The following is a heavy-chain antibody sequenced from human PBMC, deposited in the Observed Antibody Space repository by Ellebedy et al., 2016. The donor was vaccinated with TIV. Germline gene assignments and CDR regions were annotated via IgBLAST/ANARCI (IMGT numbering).Heavy chain of an antibody. CDR2: ISAYNGNT. D-gene: IGHD6-19*01. V-gene: IGHV1-18*01. J-gene: IGHJ6*02. CDR3: ARDENSSGYYYGMDV. Sequence: ASVKVSXKASGYTFTSYGISWVRQAPGQGLEWMGWISAYNGNTNYAQKLQGRVTMTTDTSTSTAYMELRSLRSDDTAVYYCARDENSSGYYYGMDVWGQGTTVTVSS. CDR1: GYTFTSYG.